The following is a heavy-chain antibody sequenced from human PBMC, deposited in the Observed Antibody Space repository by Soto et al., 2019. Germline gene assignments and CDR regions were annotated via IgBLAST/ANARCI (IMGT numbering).Heavy chain of an antibody. CDR2: IYHTVNT. Sequence: SETLSLTCRVSALSIGSHFWSWIRQAPGKGPELVGYIYHTVNTKYNPALKSRGTISMDTSKNQLSLQLSSVTAADTAVYYCARLQYTVVTALDIWGQGTMVTVSS. CDR3: ARLQYTVVTALDI. V-gene: IGHV4-59*11. D-gene: IGHD2-15*01. CDR1: ALSIGSHF. J-gene: IGHJ3*02.